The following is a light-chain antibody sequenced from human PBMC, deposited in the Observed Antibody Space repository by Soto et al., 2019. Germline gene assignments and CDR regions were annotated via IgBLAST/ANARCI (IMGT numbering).Light chain of an antibody. CDR3: QQRSNWPLT. CDR1: QSVSSY. J-gene: IGKJ3*01. Sequence: EIVLTQCPATLYLSPGERATLSCRASQSVSSYLAWYQQKPGQAPRLLIYDASNRATSIPARFSGSGSGTDFTLTISSLEPEDFAVYYCQQRSNWPLTFGPGTKVDIK. CDR2: DAS. V-gene: IGKV3-11*01.